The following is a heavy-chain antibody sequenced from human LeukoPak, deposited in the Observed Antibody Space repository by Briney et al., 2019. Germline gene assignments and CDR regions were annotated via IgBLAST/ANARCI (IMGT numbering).Heavy chain of an antibody. CDR1: GFTVSSNY. CDR2: IYTGGST. Sequence: PGGSLRLSCAASGFTVSSNYMSWVRQAPGKGLEWVSVIYTGGSTYYADSVKGRFTISRDNSKNTVYLQMNSLRAEDTAVYYCVIRRGGGPYCFDYWGQGTLVTVSS. D-gene: IGHD3-16*01. V-gene: IGHV3-66*01. CDR3: VIRRGGGPYCFDY. J-gene: IGHJ4*02.